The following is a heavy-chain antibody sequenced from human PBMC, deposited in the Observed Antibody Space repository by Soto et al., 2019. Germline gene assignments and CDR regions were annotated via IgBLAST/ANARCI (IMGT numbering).Heavy chain of an antibody. CDR2: MWYDGSNK. V-gene: IGHV3-33*06. CDR1: GFTFSSYG. J-gene: IGHJ4*02. Sequence: PGGSLRLSCAASGFTFSSYGMHWVRQAPGKGLEWVAVMWYDGSNKYYADSVKGRFTISRDNSMNTLYLQMNSLRVEDAAVYYCTKDRVPDGIYSFDYWGQGALVTVSS. CDR3: TKDRVPDGIYSFDY. D-gene: IGHD2-15*01.